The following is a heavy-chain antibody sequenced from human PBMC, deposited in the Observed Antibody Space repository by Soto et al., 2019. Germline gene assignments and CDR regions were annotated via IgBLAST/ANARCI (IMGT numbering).Heavy chain of an antibody. CDR2: IYWDDDK. Sequence: QITLKESGPTLVKPTQTLTLTCTFSGFSLSTSGVGVGWIRQPPGKAMEWLAVIYWDDDKRSSSSLKSRLTITKDTSKNQLVLTMTIMDPVDTATYYCAHHPYYGLAPYSFDYWGQGILVTVSS. V-gene: IGHV2-5*02. J-gene: IGHJ4*02. D-gene: IGHD3-10*01. CDR3: AHHPYYGLAPYSFDY. CDR1: GFSLSTSGVG.